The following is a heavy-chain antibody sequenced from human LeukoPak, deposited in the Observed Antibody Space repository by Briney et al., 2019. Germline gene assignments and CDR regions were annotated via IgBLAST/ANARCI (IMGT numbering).Heavy chain of an antibody. CDR3: AREDDDWGPNTLDV. CDR2: IDSGSGNI. CDR1: GFTFSSHS. D-gene: IGHD7-27*01. Sequence: RGSLRPSCAASGFTFSSHSMNWVRQAPGKGLEWLSYIDSGSGNIYYRDSVKGRFTISRDNAQDSLYLQMDSLRDEDTAVYYCAREDDDWGPNTLDVWGQGTVVTVSS. V-gene: IGHV3-48*02. J-gene: IGHJ3*01.